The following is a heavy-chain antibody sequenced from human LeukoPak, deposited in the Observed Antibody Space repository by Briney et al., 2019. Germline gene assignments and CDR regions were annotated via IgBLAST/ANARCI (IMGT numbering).Heavy chain of an antibody. CDR3: AKVRGGYYGSGSYEGVDD. CDR1: GFTFSSYA. CDR2: LSYDGSRK. J-gene: IGHJ4*02. Sequence: PGGSLRLSCAASGFTFSSYAMRWVRQAPGKGLEWLAILSYDGSRKNYADSVKGRLTISRDNSKNTLYLQLNSLRGDDTAVYYCAKVRGGYYGSGSYEGVDDWGQGTLVTVSS. V-gene: IGHV3-30*18. D-gene: IGHD3-10*01.